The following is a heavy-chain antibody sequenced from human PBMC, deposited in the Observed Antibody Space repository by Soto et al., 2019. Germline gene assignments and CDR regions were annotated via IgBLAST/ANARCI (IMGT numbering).Heavy chain of an antibody. CDR1: RFTFSNYW. D-gene: IGHD2-2*01. CDR3: ARERCTSTSCRPGDYYGMDV. Sequence: EVQLVESGGGLVQPGGSLRLSCAASRFTFSNYWMHWVRQAPGKGLVWVSRIHSDGSSTDYADAVKGRFTIARDNAKNTLHLQMNSLGAEDSAVYYCARERCTSTSCRPGDYYGMDVW. V-gene: IGHV3-74*01. CDR2: IHSDGSST. J-gene: IGHJ6*01.